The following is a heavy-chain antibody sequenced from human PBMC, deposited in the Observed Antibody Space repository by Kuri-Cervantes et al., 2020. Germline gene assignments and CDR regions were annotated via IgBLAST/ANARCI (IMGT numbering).Heavy chain of an antibody. Sequence: ASVKVSCKASGYTFTSYAMHWVRQAPGQRLEWMGWINAGNGNTKYSQKFQGRVTITRDTSASTAYMELSSLRSEDTAVYYCARAALRYLPPPYWGQGTLVTVSS. D-gene: IGHD3-9*01. CDR1: GYTFTSYA. V-gene: IGHV1-3*01. J-gene: IGHJ4*02. CDR3: ARAALRYLPPPY. CDR2: INAGNGNT.